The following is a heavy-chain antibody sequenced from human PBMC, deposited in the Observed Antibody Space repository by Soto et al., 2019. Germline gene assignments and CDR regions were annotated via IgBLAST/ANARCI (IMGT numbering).Heavy chain of an antibody. CDR2: IYIDDT. CDR1: GSTFSSFG. CDR3: ARGRRNWGFDY. D-gene: IGHD7-27*01. Sequence: ASVKVSCKASGSTFSSFGFSWMRQAPGQGLEWMGWIYIDDTKYAQNFQGRVTMTTDTSTTTVYMELRSLRSEDTAVYYCARGRRNWGFDYWGLGTLVTVSS. J-gene: IGHJ4*02. V-gene: IGHV1-18*01.